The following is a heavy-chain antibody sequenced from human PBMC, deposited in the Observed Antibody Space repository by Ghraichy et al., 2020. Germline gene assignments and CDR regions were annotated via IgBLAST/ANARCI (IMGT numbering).Heavy chain of an antibody. CDR3: ASLYRGWNDAVNWFDP. CDR1: GGSISSSSYY. CDR2: IYYSGST. J-gene: IGHJ5*02. V-gene: IGHV4-39*01. D-gene: IGHD1-1*01. Sequence: SETLSLTCTVSGGSISSSSYYWGWIRQPPGKGLEWIGIIYYSGSTYYNPSLKSRVTISVDTSKNQFSLKLSSVTAADTAVYYCASLYRGWNDAVNWFDPWGQGTLVTVSS.